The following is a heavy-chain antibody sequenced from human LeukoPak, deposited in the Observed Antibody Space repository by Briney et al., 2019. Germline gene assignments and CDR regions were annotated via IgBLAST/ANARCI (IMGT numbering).Heavy chain of an antibody. CDR2: IFYSGST. CDR1: GGSISSTNYY. CDR3: ARGVGGIGPDPDKTDYFDY. V-gene: IGHV4-39*07. D-gene: IGHD2-15*01. J-gene: IGHJ4*02. Sequence: SETLSLTCTVSGGSISSTNYYWAWIRQPPGKGLEWIGRIFYSGSTDYNPSLKSRVSISIDTSKNQFSLKLSSVTAADTAVYYCARGVGGIGPDPDKTDYFDYWGQGTLVTVSS.